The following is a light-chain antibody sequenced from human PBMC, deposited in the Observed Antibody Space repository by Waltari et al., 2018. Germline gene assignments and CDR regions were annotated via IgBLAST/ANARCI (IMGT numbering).Light chain of an antibody. V-gene: IGKV1-12*01. Sequence: DIPMTQSPSSVSASVGDSVTITCRASQGVSSWLGWYQLKPGKAPKLLIYAASTLQRGVPARFSGRGYGTEFTLTITSLQPEDFALYFCQQSNSFPLTFGGGTKVEI. J-gene: IGKJ4*01. CDR2: AAS. CDR1: QGVSSW. CDR3: QQSNSFPLT.